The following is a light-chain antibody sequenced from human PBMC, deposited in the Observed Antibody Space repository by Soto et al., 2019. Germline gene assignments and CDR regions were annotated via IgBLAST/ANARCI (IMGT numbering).Light chain of an antibody. J-gene: IGKJ5*01. CDR1: QGVSSNY. Sequence: IVLTQSPGTLSLSPGERATLSCRASQGVSSNYLAWYQQKPGQAPKVLIYRASIRATGIPDRFTGSGSGTDFTLTISRLEPEDFAVYYCQQRNNWPPITFGQGTRLEIK. CDR2: RAS. V-gene: IGKV3D-20*02. CDR3: QQRNNWPPIT.